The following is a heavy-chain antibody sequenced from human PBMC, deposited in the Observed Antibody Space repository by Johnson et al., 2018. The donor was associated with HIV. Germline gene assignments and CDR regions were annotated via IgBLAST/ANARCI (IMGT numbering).Heavy chain of an antibody. V-gene: IGHV3-15*01. Sequence: VQLVESGGGLVKPGGSLRLSCAASGFTFSNAWMSWVRQAPGKGLEWVGRIKSKTDGGTTDYAAPVKGRFTISRDNSRNTLYLQMNSLRAEDTAVYYCARDQAILGVVRASDAFDIWGQGTMVTVAS. CDR2: IKSKTDGGTT. D-gene: IGHD3-3*01. CDR1: GFTFSNAW. J-gene: IGHJ3*02. CDR3: ARDQAILGVVRASDAFDI.